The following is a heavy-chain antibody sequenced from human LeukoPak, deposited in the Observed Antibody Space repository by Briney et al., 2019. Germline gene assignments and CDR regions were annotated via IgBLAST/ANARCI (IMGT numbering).Heavy chain of an antibody. J-gene: IGHJ4*02. CDR2: IYYSGST. CDR1: GGSISSGGYY. D-gene: IGHD5-18*01. Sequence: SETLSLTCTVSGGSISSGGYYWSWIRQHPGKGLEWIGYIYYSGSTYYNPSLKSRVTISVAPSKNQFSLKLSSVPAADTAVYYCARVPRSYGFDYWGQGTLATVSS. CDR3: ARVPRSYGFDY. V-gene: IGHV4-31*03.